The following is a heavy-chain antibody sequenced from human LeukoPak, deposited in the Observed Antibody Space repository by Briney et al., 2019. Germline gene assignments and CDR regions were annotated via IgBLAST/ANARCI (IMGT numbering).Heavy chain of an antibody. J-gene: IGHJ4*02. V-gene: IGHV3-48*01. Sequence: GGSLRLSCAASGFTFSSYEMNWVRQAPGKGLEWVSYITSSSSTIYYADSVKGRFTISRDNAKNSLYLQMNSLRAEDTAVYYCARAGDYYDYWGQGTLVTVSS. CDR2: ITSSSSTI. CDR1: GFTFSSYE. CDR3: ARAGDYYDY. D-gene: IGHD4-17*01.